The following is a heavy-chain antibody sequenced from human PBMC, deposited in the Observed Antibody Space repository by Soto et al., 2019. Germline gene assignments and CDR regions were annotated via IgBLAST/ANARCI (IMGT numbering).Heavy chain of an antibody. V-gene: IGHV4-59*01. Sequence: SETLSLTCTVSGGSISSYYWSWIRQPPGKGLEWIGYIYYSGSTNYNPSLKSRVTISVDTSKNQFSLKLSSVTAADTAVYYCARSGDCSGGSCYSYYFDYWGQGTLVTVSS. CDR3: ARSGDCSGGSCYSYYFDY. D-gene: IGHD2-15*01. J-gene: IGHJ4*02. CDR2: IYYSGST. CDR1: GGSISSYY.